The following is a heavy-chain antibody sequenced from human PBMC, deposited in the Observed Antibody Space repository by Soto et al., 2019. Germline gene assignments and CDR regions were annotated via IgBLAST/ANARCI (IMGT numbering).Heavy chain of an antibody. J-gene: IGHJ5*02. Sequence: SVKVSCKASGGTFSSYAISWVRQAPGQGLEWMGGIIPIFGTANYAQKFQGRVTITADESTSTAYMELSSLRSEDTAVYYCARDAKLDCSSTSCYGTSLWFDPWGQGTLVTVSS. CDR1: GGTFSSYA. CDR2: IIPIFGTA. D-gene: IGHD2-2*01. V-gene: IGHV1-69*13. CDR3: ARDAKLDCSSTSCYGTSLWFDP.